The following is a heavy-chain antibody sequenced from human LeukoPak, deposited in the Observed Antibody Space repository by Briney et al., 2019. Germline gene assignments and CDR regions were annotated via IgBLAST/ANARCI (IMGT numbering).Heavy chain of an antibody. J-gene: IGHJ4*02. Sequence: PGGSLRLSCAASGFTVSSNYMSWVRQAPGKGLEWVSVIYSGGSTYYADSVKGRFTISRDNSKNTLYLQMNSLRAEDTAVYYCARKSTGYAYYFDYWGQGTLVTVSS. CDR1: GFTVSSNY. CDR2: IYSGGST. D-gene: IGHD3-9*01. V-gene: IGHV3-66*01. CDR3: ARKSTGYAYYFDY.